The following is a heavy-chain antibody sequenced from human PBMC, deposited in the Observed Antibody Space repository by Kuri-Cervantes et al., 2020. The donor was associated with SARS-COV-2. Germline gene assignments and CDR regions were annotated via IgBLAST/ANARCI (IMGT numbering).Heavy chain of an antibody. V-gene: IGHV5-51*01. CDR2: IYPGDSDT. CDR1: GYSFTSYW. D-gene: IGHD5-12*01. CDR3: ARDPTDIVATSNWFDP. J-gene: IGHJ5*02. Sequence: GGSLRLSCKGSGYSFTSYWIGWVRQMPGKGLEWMGIIYPGDSDTRYSPSFQGQVTISADKSISTAYMELSRLRSDDTAVYYCARDPTDIVATSNWFDPWGQGTLVTVSS.